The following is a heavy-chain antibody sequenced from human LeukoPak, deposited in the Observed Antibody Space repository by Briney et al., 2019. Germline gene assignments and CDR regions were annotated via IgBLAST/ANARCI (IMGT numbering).Heavy chain of an antibody. D-gene: IGHD6-13*01. CDR1: GYTFTSYG. J-gene: IGHJ4*02. CDR2: ISAYNGNT. V-gene: IGHV1-18*01. CDR3: ARVPYSSSWYYFDY. Sequence: ASVKASCKASGYTFTSYGISWVRQAPGQGLEWMGWISAYNGNTNYAQKLQGRVTMTTDTSTSTAYMELRSLRSDDTAVYYCARVPYSSSWYYFDYWGQGTLVTVSS.